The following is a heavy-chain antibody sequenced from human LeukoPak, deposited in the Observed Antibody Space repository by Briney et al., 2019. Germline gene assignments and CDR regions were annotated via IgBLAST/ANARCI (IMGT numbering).Heavy chain of an antibody. Sequence: PGESLKISFKGSGSRFSDYWIGWVRPLPGKGLEWMGIIYPGDSDTRYSPSFQGQVTISADESISTAYLQWSSLTASDTAMYYCARQADYNILTGYHKGHLDYWGQGTLVTVSS. V-gene: IGHV5-51*01. CDR1: GSRFSDYW. CDR2: IYPGDSDT. D-gene: IGHD3-9*01. J-gene: IGHJ4*02. CDR3: ARQADYNILTGYHKGHLDY.